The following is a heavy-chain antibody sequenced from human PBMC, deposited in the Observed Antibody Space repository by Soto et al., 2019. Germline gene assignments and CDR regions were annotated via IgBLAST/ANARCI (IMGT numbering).Heavy chain of an antibody. CDR2: IYYSGST. D-gene: IGHD6-19*01. Sequence: SETLSLTCTVSGGSISSYYWSWIRQPPGKGLEWIGYIYYSGSTNYNPSLKSRVTISVDTSKNQFSLKLSSVTAADTAVYYCARYSSGWYGSLDYWGQGTLVTVSS. CDR1: GGSISSYY. J-gene: IGHJ4*02. CDR3: ARYSSGWYGSLDY. V-gene: IGHV4-59*01.